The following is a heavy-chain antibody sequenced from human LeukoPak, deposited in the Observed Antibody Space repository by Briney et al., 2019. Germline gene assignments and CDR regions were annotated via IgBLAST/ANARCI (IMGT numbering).Heavy chain of an antibody. J-gene: IGHJ4*02. CDR1: GYRFTTYW. CDR2: IYPGDSDA. Sequence: GESLKISCKGSGYRFTTYWIGWVRQLPGKGLEWMGIIYPGDSDARDSPSFQGQVTISADKSISTAYLQWSSLKASDTAMYFCATPTLGTIGEYLFDYWGQGTLVTVSS. CDR3: ATPTLGTIGEYLFDY. D-gene: IGHD1-7*01. V-gene: IGHV5-51*01.